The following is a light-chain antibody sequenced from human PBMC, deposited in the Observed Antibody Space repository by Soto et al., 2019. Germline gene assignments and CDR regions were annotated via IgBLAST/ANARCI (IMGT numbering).Light chain of an antibody. CDR2: GTS. J-gene: IGKJ5*01. Sequence: EIVLTQSPGTLSLSPGERATLSCRASQSVSSTYLTWYQQKPGQAPRLLIYGTSSRATGIPARLSGSGSGTDFTLTISSLEPEDFAVYYCQQRQYWPPITFGQGTRLEIK. CDR3: QQRQYWPPIT. V-gene: IGKV3D-20*02. CDR1: QSVSSTY.